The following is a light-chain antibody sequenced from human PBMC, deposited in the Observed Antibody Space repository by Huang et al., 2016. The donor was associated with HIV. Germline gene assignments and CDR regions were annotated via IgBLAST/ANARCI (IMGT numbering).Light chain of an antibody. CDR1: QSLFFSSNKRSD. CDR2: WAS. J-gene: IGKJ4*01. Sequence: DIVMTQSPDSLTVSLGERATINCRSSQSLFFSSNKRSDLACYQKKPGQPPKLVISWASARESGVPDRFSGSGSETHFTLTINSLQAEDVAVYYCQQYYHNPLTFGGGTRVEI. CDR3: QQYYHNPLT. V-gene: IGKV4-1*01.